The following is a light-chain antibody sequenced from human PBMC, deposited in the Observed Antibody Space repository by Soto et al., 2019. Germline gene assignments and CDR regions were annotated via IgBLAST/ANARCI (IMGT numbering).Light chain of an antibody. Sequence: EIVLTQSPATLSLSPGERATLSCRASQSVSSYLAWYQQKPGQAPRLLIYDASNRATGIPARFSGSGSGTDFTITISSLEPEDSAVYYCQQRSNWPPFTFGPGTKVAIK. CDR3: QQRSNWPPFT. V-gene: IGKV3-11*01. CDR2: DAS. J-gene: IGKJ3*01. CDR1: QSVSSY.